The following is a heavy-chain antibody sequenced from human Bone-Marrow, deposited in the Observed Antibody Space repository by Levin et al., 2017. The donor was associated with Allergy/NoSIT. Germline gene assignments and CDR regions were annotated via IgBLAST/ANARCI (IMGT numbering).Heavy chain of an antibody. Sequence: ASVKVSCRSFGYTFARYDINWVRQATGQGLEWMGWMNANSGNTGYAQKFQGRLTMSRNTSIGIIFMELNNLTPEDTAVYYCARVPIAPRPAYYHMDVWGQGTTVIVSS. J-gene: IGHJ6*02. V-gene: IGHV1-8*01. CDR1: GYTFARYD. CDR3: ARVPIAPRPAYYHMDV. D-gene: IGHD6-6*01. CDR2: MNANSGNT.